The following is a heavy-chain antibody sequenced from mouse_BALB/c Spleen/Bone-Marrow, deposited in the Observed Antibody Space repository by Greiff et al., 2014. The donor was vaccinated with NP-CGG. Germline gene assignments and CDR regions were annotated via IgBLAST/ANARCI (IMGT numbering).Heavy chain of an antibody. CDR3: ARFTMITTVDY. D-gene: IGHD2-4*01. CDR1: GYSITSGYS. Sequence: DVQLQESGPDLVKPSQSLSLTCTVTGYSITSGYSWHWIRQFPENKLEWMGYIHYGGSTNYNPSLKSRISITRDTSKNQFFLQLNSVTTEDTATYYCARFTMITTVDYWGQGTTLTVSS. V-gene: IGHV3-1*02. CDR2: IHYGGST. J-gene: IGHJ2*01.